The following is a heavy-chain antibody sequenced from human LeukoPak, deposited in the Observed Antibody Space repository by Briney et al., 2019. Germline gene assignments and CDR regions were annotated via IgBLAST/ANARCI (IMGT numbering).Heavy chain of an antibody. CDR3: ARGGLGSNYPY. D-gene: IGHD4-11*01. CDR1: GGSISSSSYY. Sequence: SETLSLTCTVSGGSISSSSYYWGWIRQPPGKGLEWIGSIYYSGSTYYNPSLKSRVTISVDTSKNQFPLKLSSVTAADTAVYYCARGGLGSNYPYWGQGTLVTVSS. J-gene: IGHJ4*02. CDR2: IYYSGST. V-gene: IGHV4-39*06.